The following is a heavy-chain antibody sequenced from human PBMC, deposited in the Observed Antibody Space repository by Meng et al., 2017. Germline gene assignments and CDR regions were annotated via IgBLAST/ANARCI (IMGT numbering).Heavy chain of an antibody. V-gene: IGHV1-3*01. CDR1: GYTFTCYA. Sequence: GHVLQSVAGGKKHCASVNVSCKASGYTFTCYARHWVRQAPGQRLGWMGWINAGNGNTKYSQKFQGRVTITRDTSASTAYMELSSLRSEDTAVYYCARDLGAGVVTAINYWGQGTLVTVSS. CDR3: ARDLGAGVVTAINY. D-gene: IGHD2-21*02. J-gene: IGHJ4*02. CDR2: INAGNGNT.